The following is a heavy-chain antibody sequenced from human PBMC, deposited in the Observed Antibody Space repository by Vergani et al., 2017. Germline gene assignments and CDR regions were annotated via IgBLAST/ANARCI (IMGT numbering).Heavy chain of an antibody. D-gene: IGHD3-22*01. CDR2: ISAYNGNT. CDR1: GYTFTSYG. Sequence: QVQLVQSGAEVKKPGASVKVSCKASGYTFTSYGISWLRQAPGQGLEWMGGISAYNGNTNYAQKLQGRVTMTTDTSTSTAYMELRSMRSDDTAVYYCARAVTYYYKSSGNGDYYYCGMDLWGRATTVTASS. V-gene: IGHV1-18*04. J-gene: IGHJ6*02. CDR3: ARAVTYYYKSSGNGDYYYCGMDL.